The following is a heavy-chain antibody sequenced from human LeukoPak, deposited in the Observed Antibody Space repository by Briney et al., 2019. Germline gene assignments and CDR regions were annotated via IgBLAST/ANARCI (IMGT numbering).Heavy chain of an antibody. CDR3: ARPVSLALDSIDI. CDR1: GYSFTSYW. D-gene: IGHD2-21*01. V-gene: IGHV5-10-1*04. Sequence: GESLKISCKGSGYSFTSYWISWVRQMPGKGLEWMGRIDPSDSYTNYSPSFQGRVTISADKSISTAYLQWSSLKASDTAMYYCARPVSLALDSIDIWGQGTVVTVSS. CDR2: IDPSDSYT. J-gene: IGHJ3*02.